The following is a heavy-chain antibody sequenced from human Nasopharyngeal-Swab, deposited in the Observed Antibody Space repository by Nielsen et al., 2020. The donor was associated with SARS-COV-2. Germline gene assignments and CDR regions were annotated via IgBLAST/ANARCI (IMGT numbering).Heavy chain of an antibody. Sequence: GESPKISCAASGFPFSCYAMSLVRQAPGKGLEWVSAISGSGGSTYYADSVKGRFTISRDNSKNTLYLQMNSLRAEDTAVYYCAKGNSGSYSYFDYWGQGTLVTVSS. V-gene: IGHV3-23*01. CDR3: AKGNSGSYSYFDY. CDR1: GFPFSCYA. J-gene: IGHJ4*02. D-gene: IGHD1-26*01. CDR2: ISGSGGST.